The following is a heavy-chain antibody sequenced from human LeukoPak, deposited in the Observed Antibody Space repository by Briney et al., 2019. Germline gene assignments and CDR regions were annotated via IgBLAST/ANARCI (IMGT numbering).Heavy chain of an antibody. CDR1: GYTFTGYY. Sequence: GASVKVSCKASGYTFTGYYMHWVRQAPGQGLEWMGWINPNSGGTNYAQRFQGRVTTTRDTSITTAYMELSRLRSDDTAVYYCARAVRTVYYFDYWGQGILVTVSS. J-gene: IGHJ4*02. V-gene: IGHV1-2*02. CDR3: ARAVRTVYYFDY. D-gene: IGHD3-10*01. CDR2: INPNSGGT.